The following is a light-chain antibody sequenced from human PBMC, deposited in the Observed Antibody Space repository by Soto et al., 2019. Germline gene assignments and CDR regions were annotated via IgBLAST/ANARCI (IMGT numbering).Light chain of an antibody. CDR1: SSDIGDTHY. J-gene: IGLJ1*01. CDR3: SSYAGRDTVV. V-gene: IGLV2-8*01. Sequence: QSVLTQPPSAPGSPGQSVTVSCTGTSSDIGDTHYVSWYQQHPGKAPKLMVYEVSKRPSGVPDRFSGSKSGNTASLTVSGLLAEDEGDYYCSSYAGRDTVVFGSGTKLTVL. CDR2: EVS.